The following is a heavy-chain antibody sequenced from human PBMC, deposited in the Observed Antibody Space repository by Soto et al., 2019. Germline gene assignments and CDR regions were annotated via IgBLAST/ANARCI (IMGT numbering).Heavy chain of an antibody. CDR1: GFAFQTYT. D-gene: IGHD2-8*01. J-gene: IGHJ5*02. CDR3: AKVGVLRTNFRWFVL. V-gene: IGHV3-21*01. CDR2: ITISGNYI. Sequence: EGQLVESGGGLVKPGGSLRLSCAASGFAFQTYTMEWLRQPPGKGLEWVSSITISGNYIYYADSVKGRFTISRDNGRNSVYLQMNSLRAEDTAVYYCAKVGVLRTNFRWFVLWGPGTLVTVSS.